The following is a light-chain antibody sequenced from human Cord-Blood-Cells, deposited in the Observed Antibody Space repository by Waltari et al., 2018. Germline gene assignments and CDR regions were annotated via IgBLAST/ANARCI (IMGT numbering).Light chain of an antibody. CDR2: DVS. CDR3: SSYTGSSTWV. V-gene: IGLV2-14*01. Sequence: QSALTQPASVSGSPGQSLTLSCTGTRRHAGGFTYVSWYQQHPGKAPKPLIYDVSKRPSGVSNRFSGSKSGNTASLTISGLQAEDEADYYCSSYTGSSTWVFGGGTKLTVL. J-gene: IGLJ3*02. CDR1: RRHAGGFTY.